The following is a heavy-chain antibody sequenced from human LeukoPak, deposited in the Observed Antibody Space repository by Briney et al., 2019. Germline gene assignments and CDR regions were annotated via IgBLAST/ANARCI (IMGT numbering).Heavy chain of an antibody. J-gene: IGHJ4*02. CDR2: IYFTGST. CDR1: GGSISSYY. V-gene: IGHV4-59*01. CDR3: ARGGSGPDY. Sequence: PSETLSLTCTVSGGSISSYYWSWIRQPPGKGLEWIGYIYFTGSTNYNPSLKSRVTISVDTSKNQFSLKLTSMTAADTAVYYCARGGSGPDYWGQGTLVTVSS.